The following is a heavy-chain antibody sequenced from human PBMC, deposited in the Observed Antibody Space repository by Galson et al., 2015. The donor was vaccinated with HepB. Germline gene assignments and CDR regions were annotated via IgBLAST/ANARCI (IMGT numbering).Heavy chain of an antibody. CDR1: GDTFINSA. CDR2: INGGNGYT. CDR3: ARWLPSGASDDALDV. Sequence: SVKVSCKASGDTFINSAIYWVRQAPGQRPEWMGWINGGNGYTEYSQKFQGRVTITRDTSANTVYMKLSSLRSEDTAVYYCARWLPSGASDDALDVWGQGTTVTVSS. D-gene: IGHD1-26*01. V-gene: IGHV1-3*01. J-gene: IGHJ3*01.